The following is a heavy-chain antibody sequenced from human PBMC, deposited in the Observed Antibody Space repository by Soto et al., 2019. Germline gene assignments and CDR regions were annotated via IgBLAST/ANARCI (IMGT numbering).Heavy chain of an antibody. J-gene: IGHJ4*02. CDR1: GCSISSGGYY. CDR3: ASHCSGGSCDFGFDY. Sequence: PSETLSLTCTVSGCSISSGGYYWSWIRQHPGKGLEWIGYIYYSGSTYYNPSLKSRVTISVDTSKNQFSLKLSSVTAADTAVYYCASHCSGGSCDFGFDYWGQGTLVTVSS. CDR2: IYYSGST. D-gene: IGHD2-15*01. V-gene: IGHV4-31*03.